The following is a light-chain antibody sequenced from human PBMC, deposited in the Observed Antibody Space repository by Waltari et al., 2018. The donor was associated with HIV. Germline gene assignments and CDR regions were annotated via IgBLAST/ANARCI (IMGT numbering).Light chain of an antibody. J-gene: IGLJ6*01. CDR1: SSDVGGYEY. CDR2: EVN. CDR3: ASYGDTNRVL. V-gene: IGLV2-8*01. Sequence: QSALTQPPSASGSLGQSVTISCTGTSSDVGGYEYVSWYQHHPDKAPKLIIYEVNNRPSGVPYRVSGSKSDNTASLTVAGLQDDDDAHYYCASYGDTNRVLFGGGTRVTVL.